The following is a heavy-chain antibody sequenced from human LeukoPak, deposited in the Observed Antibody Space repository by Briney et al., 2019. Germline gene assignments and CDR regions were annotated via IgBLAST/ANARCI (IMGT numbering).Heavy chain of an antibody. CDR2: ISHSGGT. CDR3: ARGLIVPSTIFDY. J-gene: IGHJ4*02. D-gene: IGHD2-2*01. Sequence: SETLSLTCAVSGDSISSGTYSWTWIRQPPGKGLEWIGFISHSGGTYYNPSLKSRVTMSVDRSENQFSLKLSSVTAADTAVYYCARGLIVPSTIFDYWGQRALVTVSS. V-gene: IGHV4-30-2*01. CDR1: GDSISSGTYS.